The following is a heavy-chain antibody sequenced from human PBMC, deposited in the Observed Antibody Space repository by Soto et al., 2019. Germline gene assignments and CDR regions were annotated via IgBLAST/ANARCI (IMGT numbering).Heavy chain of an antibody. CDR2: IDGRGTTT. CDR1: GFTFSSYA. J-gene: IGHJ4*02. CDR3: AKVSMTGHFDY. V-gene: IGHV3-23*01. D-gene: IGHD3-3*02. Sequence: PGGSLRLSCAASGFTFSSYAMNWVRQAPGKGLQWVSSIDGRGTTTYYADSVKGRFTISRDNSKSTLFLQMNSLRAEDTAGYYCAKVSMTGHFDYWGQGTLVTVSS.